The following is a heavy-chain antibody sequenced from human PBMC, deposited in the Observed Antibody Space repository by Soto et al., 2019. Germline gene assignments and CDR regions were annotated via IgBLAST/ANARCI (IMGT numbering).Heavy chain of an antibody. J-gene: IGHJ4*02. V-gene: IGHV3-74*01. CDR1: GFTFSNDW. CDR2: INMDGTST. D-gene: IGHD4-4*01. CDR3: ARGPRGVYGNDY. Sequence: GGSLRLSCAASGFTFSNDWMHWVRQAAGKGLVWVSRINMDGTSTNYADSVKGRFTISRDNAKNTLYLQMDSLRVEDTAVYFCARGPRGVYGNDYWGQGTLVTVSS.